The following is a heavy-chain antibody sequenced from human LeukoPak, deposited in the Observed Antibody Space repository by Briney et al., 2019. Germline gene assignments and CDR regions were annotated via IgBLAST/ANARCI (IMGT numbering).Heavy chain of an antibody. J-gene: IGHJ4*02. CDR3: AKDQAVVVPAASYFDY. Sequence: GGSLRLSCAASGFTFSSYAMHWVRQAPGKGLEWVAVISYDGSNKYYADSVKGRFTISRDNSKNTLYLQMNSLRAEDTAVYYCAKDQAVVVPAASYFDYWGQGTLVTVSS. D-gene: IGHD2-2*01. V-gene: IGHV3-30*04. CDR2: ISYDGSNK. CDR1: GFTFSSYA.